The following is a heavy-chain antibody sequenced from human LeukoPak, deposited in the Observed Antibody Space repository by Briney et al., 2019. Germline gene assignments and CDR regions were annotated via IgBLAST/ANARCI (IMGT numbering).Heavy chain of an antibody. D-gene: IGHD3-10*01. Sequence: GGSLRLSCAASGFTFSHYGMTWVRQAPGKGLEWVLAISGSGGSTYYAGSVKGRFTISRDNSKNTLYLQMNSLRAEDTAVYYCARDRTIGELVDYWGQGTLVTVSS. V-gene: IGHV3-23*01. CDR2: ISGSGGST. CDR1: GFTFSHYG. J-gene: IGHJ4*02. CDR3: ARDRTIGELVDY.